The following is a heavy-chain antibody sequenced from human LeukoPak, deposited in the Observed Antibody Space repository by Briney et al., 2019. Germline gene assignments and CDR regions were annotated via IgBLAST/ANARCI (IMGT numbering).Heavy chain of an antibody. D-gene: IGHD1-26*01. CDR1: GASISGGTYY. J-gene: IGHJ4*02. CDR3: ARRGGSGRAFDY. CDR2: IYYTGST. V-gene: IGHV4-39*01. Sequence: PSETLSLTCSVSGASISGGTYYWGWIRQPPGEGLEWIGSIYYTGSTYDNPSLKSRVTISVDTSKNQFSLKLSSVTAADTAVYYCARRGGSGRAFDYWGQGTLVTVSS.